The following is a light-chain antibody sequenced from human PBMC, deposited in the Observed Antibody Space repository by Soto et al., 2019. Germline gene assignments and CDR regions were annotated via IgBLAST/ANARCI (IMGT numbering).Light chain of an antibody. Sequence: IVLTQSPGTLSLCPGERATLSCRASQSVSSSYLAWYQQKPGQAPRLLIYGASSRATGIPDRFSGSGSGTDFTLTISRLEPEDFAVYYCQQQSTFGQGTKVDI. J-gene: IGKJ1*01. CDR3: QQQST. V-gene: IGKV3-20*01. CDR1: QSVSSSY. CDR2: GAS.